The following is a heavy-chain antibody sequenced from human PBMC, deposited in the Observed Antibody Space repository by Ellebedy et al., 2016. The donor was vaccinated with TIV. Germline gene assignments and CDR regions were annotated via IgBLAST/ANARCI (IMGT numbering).Heavy chain of an antibody. D-gene: IGHD6-19*01. Sequence: ASVKVSCKTSGYTFITYGITWVRQAPGQGLEWMGWISAYNGDTKYAESLQDRVTMTTDTTTNTAYMELRSLSSDDTAFYYCARTQWPTPNLDYWGQGTLVTVSS. CDR1: GYTFITYG. V-gene: IGHV1-18*04. CDR2: ISAYNGDT. CDR3: ARTQWPTPNLDY. J-gene: IGHJ4*02.